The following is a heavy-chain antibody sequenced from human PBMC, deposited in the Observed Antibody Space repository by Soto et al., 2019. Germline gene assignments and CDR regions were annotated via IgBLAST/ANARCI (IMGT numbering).Heavy chain of an antibody. CDR3: ARSGGSTSPATRYFEH. Sequence: QVQLVESGGGVVQPGSSLTLSCAASGFTFSSYAMHWVRQAPGKGLEWVIVIAYDGNIKYYADSVKGRFAVSRDNSQTALYLPMNSLTPEDSALYHCARSGGSTSPATRYFEHWGQGTLVTVSS. V-gene: IGHV3-30*09. CDR2: IAYDGNIK. CDR1: GFTFSSYA. J-gene: IGHJ4*02. D-gene: IGHD3-16*01.